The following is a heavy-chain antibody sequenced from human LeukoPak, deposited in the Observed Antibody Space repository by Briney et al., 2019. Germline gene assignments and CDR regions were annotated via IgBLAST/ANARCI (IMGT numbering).Heavy chain of an antibody. CDR2: ISSSSSYI. D-gene: IGHD6-13*01. Sequence: GGSLRLSCAASGFTFSSYSMNWVRQALGKGLEWVSSISSSSSYIYYADSVKGRFTISRGNAKNSLYLQMNSLRAEDTAVYYCARDVLGYSKTEGDPWGQGTLVTVSS. J-gene: IGHJ5*02. V-gene: IGHV3-21*01. CDR1: GFTFSSYS. CDR3: ARDVLGYSKTEGDP.